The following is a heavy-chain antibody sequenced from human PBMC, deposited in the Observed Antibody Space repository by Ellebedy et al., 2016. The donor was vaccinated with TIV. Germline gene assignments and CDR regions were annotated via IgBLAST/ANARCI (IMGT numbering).Heavy chain of an antibody. CDR1: GYTFTGYY. Sequence: ASVKVSCXASGYTFTGYYMHWVRQAPGQGLEWMGWINPNSGGTNYAQKFQGRVTMTEDTSTDTAYMELSSLRSEDTAVYYCATGPPWGHFDYWGQGTLVTVSS. CDR3: ATGPPWGHFDY. J-gene: IGHJ4*02. CDR2: INPNSGGT. D-gene: IGHD7-27*01. V-gene: IGHV1-2*02.